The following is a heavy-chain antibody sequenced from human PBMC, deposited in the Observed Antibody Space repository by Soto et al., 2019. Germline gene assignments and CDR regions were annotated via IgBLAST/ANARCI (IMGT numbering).Heavy chain of an antibody. Sequence: GDSVKVSCRASGYTFTSYDINWVRQATGQGLEWMGWMNPNSGNTGYAQKFQGRVTMTRNTSISTAYMELSSLRSEDTAVYYCARGSLYTYYYYMDVWGKGTTVTVSS. D-gene: IGHD1-20*01. J-gene: IGHJ6*03. CDR2: MNPNSGNT. CDR1: GYTFTSYD. V-gene: IGHV1-8*01. CDR3: ARGSLYTYYYYMDV.